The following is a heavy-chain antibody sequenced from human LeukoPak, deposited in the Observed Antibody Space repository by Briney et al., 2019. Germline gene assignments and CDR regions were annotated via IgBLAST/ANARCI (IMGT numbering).Heavy chain of an antibody. CDR2: INHSGST. D-gene: IGHD3-10*01. V-gene: IGHV4-34*01. J-gene: IGHJ4*02. CDR3: ARVKTYYGSGSYYRYFDY. CDR1: GGSFSDYY. Sequence: SETLSLTCAVYGGSFSDYYWSWIRQPPGKGLEWIGEINHSGSTNYNPSLKSRVTISVDTSKNQFSLKLSSVTAADTAVYYCARVKTYYGSGSYYRYFDYWGQGTLVTVSS.